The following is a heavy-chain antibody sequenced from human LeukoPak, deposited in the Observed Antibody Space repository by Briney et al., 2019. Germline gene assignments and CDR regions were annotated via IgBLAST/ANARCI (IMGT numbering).Heavy chain of an antibody. J-gene: IGHJ4*02. V-gene: IGHV1-69*01. CDR1: GGTFSSYA. CDR3: ARDMGGDYTQFHFDY. Sequence: SVKVSCKASGGTFSSYAISWVRQAPGQGLEWIGGIIPIFGTANYAQKFQGRVTITADESTSTAYMELSSLRSEDTAVYYCARDMGGDYTQFHFDYWGQGTLVTVSS. D-gene: IGHD4-17*01. CDR2: IIPIFGTA.